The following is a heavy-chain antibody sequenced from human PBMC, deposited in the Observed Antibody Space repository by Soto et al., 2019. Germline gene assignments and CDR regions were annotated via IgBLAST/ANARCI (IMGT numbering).Heavy chain of an antibody. CDR1: GGSFSGYY. CDR2: INHSGST. J-gene: IGHJ5*02. V-gene: IGHV4-34*01. Sequence: SETLSLTCAVYGGSFSGYYWSWIRQPPGKGLEWIGEINHSGSTNYNPSLKSRVTISVDTSKNQFSLKLSSVTAADTAVYYCARGGSSWSDPYGRWFDPWGQGTLVTVSS. D-gene: IGHD6-13*01. CDR3: ARGGSSWSDPYGRWFDP.